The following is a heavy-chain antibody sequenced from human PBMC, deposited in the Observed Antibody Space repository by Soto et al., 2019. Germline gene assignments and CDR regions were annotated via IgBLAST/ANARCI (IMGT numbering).Heavy chain of an antibody. CDR3: ARHEDGDYFDY. V-gene: IGHV4-59*08. CDR2: IYYSGST. CDR1: GGSISSYY. J-gene: IGHJ4*02. Sequence: QVQLQESGPGLVKPSETLSLTCTVSGGSISSYYWSWIRQPPGKGLEWIGYIYYSGSTNYNPSLKSRVTISVDTSKNQFSLKLSSVNAADTAVYYCARHEDGDYFDYWGQGTLVTVSS. D-gene: IGHD4-17*01.